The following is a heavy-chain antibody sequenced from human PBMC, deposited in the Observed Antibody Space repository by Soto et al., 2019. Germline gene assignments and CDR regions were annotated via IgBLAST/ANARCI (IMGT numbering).Heavy chain of an antibody. J-gene: IGHJ4*02. CDR3: ARGAYGDLRLVGY. Sequence: EAQLVESGGGLVKPGGSLRLSCAASGFTFSRYSMNWFRQAPGKGLECVSSINSSSSYIYYADSVKGRFTISRDNAKNSRYLQMIGLRADGTDVYYCARGAYGDLRLVGYWGQGTLVTVSS. D-gene: IGHD4-17*01. CDR2: INSSSSYI. CDR1: GFTFSRYS. V-gene: IGHV3-21*03.